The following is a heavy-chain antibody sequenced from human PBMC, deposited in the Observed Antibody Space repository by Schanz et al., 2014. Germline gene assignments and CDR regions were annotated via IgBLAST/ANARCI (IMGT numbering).Heavy chain of an antibody. V-gene: IGHV3-66*01. D-gene: IGHD3-3*01. Sequence: EVQLVESGGGLVQPGGSLRLSCAASGFSVGNKYMNWVRQAPGKGLEWVSFIYIGGNTYYADSVKGRFTISRDNSKNTVYIQMNSLRAEDTAVYYCVRDSFFAFDYWGQGTLVTVSS. J-gene: IGHJ4*02. CDR3: VRDSFFAFDY. CDR2: IYIGGNT. CDR1: GFSVGNKY.